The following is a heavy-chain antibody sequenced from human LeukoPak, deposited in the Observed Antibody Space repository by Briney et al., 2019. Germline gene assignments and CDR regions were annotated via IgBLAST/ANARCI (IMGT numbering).Heavy chain of an antibody. CDR3: ARLYYYYMDV. V-gene: IGHV4-39*01. Sequence: SETLSLTCTVSGGSISSGSYYWGWIRQPPGKGLEWIGSIYYSGSTYYNPSLKSRVTISVDTSKNQFSLKLSSVTAADTAVYYCARLYYYYMDVWGKGTTVTVSS. CDR2: IYYSGST. J-gene: IGHJ6*03. CDR1: GGSISSGSYY.